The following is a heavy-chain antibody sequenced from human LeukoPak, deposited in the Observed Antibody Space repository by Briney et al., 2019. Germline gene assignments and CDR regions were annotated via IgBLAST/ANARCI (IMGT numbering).Heavy chain of an antibody. J-gene: IGHJ4*02. V-gene: IGHV3-23*01. Sequence: GGSLRLSCAASGFTFSNYGMSWVRQAPGKGLEWVSTINENAANTHYADSVKGRFSISRDNSKNTLLLQMNSLRADDTALYYCTKGDGGWYPIDYWGQGTLVIVSS. CDR3: TKGDGGWYPIDY. CDR2: INENAANT. CDR1: GFTFSNYG. D-gene: IGHD6-19*01.